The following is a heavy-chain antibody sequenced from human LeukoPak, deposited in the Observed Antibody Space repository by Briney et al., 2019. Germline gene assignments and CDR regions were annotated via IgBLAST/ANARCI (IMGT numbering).Heavy chain of an antibody. D-gene: IGHD3-16*01. J-gene: IGHJ4*02. CDR3: ASGLRLGELSLSMDY. V-gene: IGHV1-69*06. CDR1: GATFTNYA. CDR2: IIPIFATA. Sequence: SVKVSCKASGATFTNYAISWVRQAPGQGLEWMGGIIPIFATANYARRFQGRVTITADKSTSTANMELSSLRSEDTALYYCASGLRLGELSLSMDYWGQGTLVTVSA.